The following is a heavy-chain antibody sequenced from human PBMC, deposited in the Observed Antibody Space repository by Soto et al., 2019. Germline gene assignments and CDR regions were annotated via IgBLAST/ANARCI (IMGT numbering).Heavy chain of an antibody. J-gene: IGHJ5*01. CDR2: TYYRSKWYN. CDR3: ARLTGNSWLDF. Sequence: SQTLSLTCAISGDSVSSNSVTWNWIRQSPSRGLEWLGRTYYRSKWYNDYAESVKSRITINPDTSKNQFSLHLNSVTPEDTAVYYCARLTGNSWLDFWGQGTLVTISS. CDR1: GDSVSSNSVT. D-gene: IGHD5-12*01. V-gene: IGHV6-1*01.